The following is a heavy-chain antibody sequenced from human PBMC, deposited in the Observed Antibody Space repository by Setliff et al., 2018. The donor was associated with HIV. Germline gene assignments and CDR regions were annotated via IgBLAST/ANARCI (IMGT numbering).Heavy chain of an antibody. V-gene: IGHV4-39*07. D-gene: IGHD5-12*01. CDR3: ATGQMATRY. CDR1: GGSISRGNHF. CDR2: IYHSGST. Sequence: SETLSLTCTVSGGSISRGNHFWTWIRQPPGKGLEWIGSIYHSGSTYYNPSLKSRVTISVDTSKNQFSLKLSSVTAADTAVYYCATGQMATRYWGQGTLVTVSS. J-gene: IGHJ4*02.